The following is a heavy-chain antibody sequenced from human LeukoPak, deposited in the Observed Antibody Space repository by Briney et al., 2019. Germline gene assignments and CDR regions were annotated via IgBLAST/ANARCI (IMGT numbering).Heavy chain of an antibody. Sequence: GGSLRLSCAASGFTFSNYSFNWVRQAPGKGLEWVSYISGGDSYMYYADSVKGRFTISRDNAENSLYLQLDSLRVEDTAVYYRARDHRTVWPWRDAFDVWGRGAMVTVSS. CDR3: ARDHRTVWPWRDAFDV. D-gene: IGHD1-1*01. CDR1: GFTFSNYS. V-gene: IGHV3-21*01. J-gene: IGHJ3*01. CDR2: ISGGDSYM.